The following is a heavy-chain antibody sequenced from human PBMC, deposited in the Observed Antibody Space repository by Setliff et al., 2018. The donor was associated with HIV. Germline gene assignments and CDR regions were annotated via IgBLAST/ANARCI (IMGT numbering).Heavy chain of an antibody. Sequence: KPSETLSLTCAVSSGSISSSNWWSWVRQPPGKELEWIGEIYHSGSTNYNPSLKSRVTISLDRFKNQFSLKLTSVTAADTAVYYCASRVPYNSGRLDQWGQGSLVTVSS. D-gene: IGHD5-18*01. CDR3: ASRVPYNSGRLDQ. J-gene: IGHJ4*02. CDR2: IYHSGST. V-gene: IGHV4-4*02. CDR1: SGSISSSNW.